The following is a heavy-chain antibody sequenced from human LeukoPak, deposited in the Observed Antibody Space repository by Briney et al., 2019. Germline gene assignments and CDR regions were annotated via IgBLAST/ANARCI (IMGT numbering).Heavy chain of an antibody. D-gene: IGHD1-26*01. V-gene: IGHV3-23*01. CDR3: AKDPDIVGATTPDY. CDR1: GFTFSSYA. J-gene: IGHJ4*02. CDR2: ISGSGGST. Sequence: GGSLRLSCAASGFTFSSYAMSWVRQAPGKGLEWVSAISGSGGSTYYADSVKGRFTISRDNSKNTLYLQMNSLRAEDTAVYYCAKDPDIVGATTPDYWGQGTLVTVS.